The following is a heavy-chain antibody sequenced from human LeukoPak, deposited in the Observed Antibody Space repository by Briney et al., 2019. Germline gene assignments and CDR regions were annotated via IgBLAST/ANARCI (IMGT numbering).Heavy chain of an antibody. J-gene: IGHJ6*03. V-gene: IGHV3-66*01. D-gene: IGHD6-19*01. CDR1: GLTVSSNY. Sequence: AGGALILSGAASGLTVSSNYMSGARPAPGRGLEGVSVIYSGGNTYYADAVKGSFTIPRDNSEHTLYLTMNSLRAADTAVYYCARCEVRSQWRGRNYYYMDVWGKGTTVTISS. CDR2: IYSGGNT. CDR3: ARCEVRSQWRGRNYYYMDV.